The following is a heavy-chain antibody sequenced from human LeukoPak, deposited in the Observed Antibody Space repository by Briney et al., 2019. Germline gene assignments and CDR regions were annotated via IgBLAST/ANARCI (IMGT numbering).Heavy chain of an antibody. CDR1: GFIFSDSS. J-gene: IGHJ4*02. CDR3: ARGLVPGFLDY. Sequence: GGSLRLSCTASGFIFSDSSMNWVRQAPGKGLVWVSRINSDESITTYADSVKGRFTISRDNAKNTLYLQMNSLRAEDTAVYYCARGLVPGFLDYWGQGTPVTVSS. V-gene: IGHV3-74*01. D-gene: IGHD4-11*01. CDR2: INSDESIT.